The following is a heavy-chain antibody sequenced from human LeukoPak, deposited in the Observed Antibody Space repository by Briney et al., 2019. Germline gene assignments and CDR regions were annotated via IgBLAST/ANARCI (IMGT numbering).Heavy chain of an antibody. CDR2: ISYSGST. V-gene: IGHV4-59*01. CDR1: GGSISSYY. Sequence: SETLSLTCTVSGGSISSYYRSWIRQPPGKGLEWIGYISYSGSTNYNPSLKSRVTISVDTSKNQFSLKLSSVTAADTAVYYCASLYYYDSSGYSNYYFDYWGQGTLVTVSS. CDR3: ASLYYYDSSGYSNYYFDY. D-gene: IGHD3-22*01. J-gene: IGHJ4*02.